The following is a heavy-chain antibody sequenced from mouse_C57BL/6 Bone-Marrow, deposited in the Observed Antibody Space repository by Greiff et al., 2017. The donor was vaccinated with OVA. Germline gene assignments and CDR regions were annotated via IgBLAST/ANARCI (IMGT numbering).Heavy chain of an antibody. J-gene: IGHJ2*01. CDR1: GYTFTSYW. Sequence: QVQLQQPGAELVKPGASVKMSCKASGYTFTSYWITWVKQRPGQGLEWIGDIYPGSGSTNYNEKFKSKATLTVDTSSRPAYMQLSSLTSEDSAVYYCALRGYYGYGAGPYFDYWGQGTTLTVSS. CDR3: ALRGYYGYGAGPYFDY. V-gene: IGHV1-55*01. D-gene: IGHD2-2*01. CDR2: IYPGSGST.